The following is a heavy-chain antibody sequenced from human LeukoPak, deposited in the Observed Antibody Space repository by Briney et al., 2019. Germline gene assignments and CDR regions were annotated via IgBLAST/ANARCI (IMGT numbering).Heavy chain of an antibody. CDR1: GFTFSSYA. D-gene: IGHD1-1*01. V-gene: IGHV3-23*01. CDR2: ISGAGGST. CDR3: VKLRTGTATNFDY. Sequence: QAGGSLRLSCAASGFTFSSYAMSWVRQAPGKGLGWVSGISGAGGSTYYADSVKGRFTISRDNSKDTLYLQMNSLRAEDTTIYYCVKLRTGTATNFDYWGQGTLVTVSS. J-gene: IGHJ4*02.